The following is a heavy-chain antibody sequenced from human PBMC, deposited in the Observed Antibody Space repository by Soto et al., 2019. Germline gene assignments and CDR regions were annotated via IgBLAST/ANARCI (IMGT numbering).Heavy chain of an antibody. CDR1: GGSISSSSYY. D-gene: IGHD6-13*01. CDR2: IYYSGST. Sequence: SETLSLTCTVSGGSISSSSYYWGWIRQPPGKGLEWIGSIYYSGSTYYNPSLKSRVTISVDTSKNQFSLKLSSVTAADTAVYYCARTKIIAAAVRYFDYWGQGTLVTVSS. J-gene: IGHJ4*02. V-gene: IGHV4-39*01. CDR3: ARTKIIAAAVRYFDY.